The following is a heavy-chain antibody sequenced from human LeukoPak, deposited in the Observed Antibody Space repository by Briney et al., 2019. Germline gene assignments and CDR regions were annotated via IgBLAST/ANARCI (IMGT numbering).Heavy chain of an antibody. V-gene: IGHV3-48*03. J-gene: IGHJ4*02. Sequence: PGGSLRLSCAASGFTFINYEMNWVRQAPGQGLEWASFISSSGSSIYYADTVKGRFTISRDNAKNSLYLQMNSLRAEDTAVYYCARALPTSWYYFDYWGRGTLVTVSS. CDR2: ISSSGSSI. CDR3: ARALPTSWYYFDY. CDR1: GFTFINYE. D-gene: IGHD2-2*01.